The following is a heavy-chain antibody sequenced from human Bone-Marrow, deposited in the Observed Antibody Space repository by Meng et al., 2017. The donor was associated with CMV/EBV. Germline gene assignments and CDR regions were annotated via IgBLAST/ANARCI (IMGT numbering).Heavy chain of an antibody. J-gene: IGHJ4*02. CDR2: IIYTGTT. CDR1: GGSIGYYS. V-gene: IGHV4-59*12. CDR3: AREGNYIDA. Sequence: SETLSLTCTVSGGSIGYYSWTWIRQSPEKRLEWIGYIIYTGTTTYNPSFESCVTMSIDTSKNQFSLRLTSVTAADTAVYYCAREGNYIDAWGQGPLGTVSS.